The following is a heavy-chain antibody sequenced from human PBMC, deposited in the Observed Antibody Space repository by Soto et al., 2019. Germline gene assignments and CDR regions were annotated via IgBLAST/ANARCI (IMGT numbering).Heavy chain of an antibody. CDR1: GFSFSAYA. CDR3: AKGKCDPDCSVFDS. Sequence: GGSLRLSCAASGFSFSAYAMSWVRQAPGKGLEWVSGMTGSGGFTYYADSVKGRFTISRDNSKNTLYVQMKSLRAEDTAVYYCAKGKCDPDCSVFDSWGQGTLVTVSS. D-gene: IGHD2-21*02. J-gene: IGHJ4*02. V-gene: IGHV3-23*01. CDR2: MTGSGGFT.